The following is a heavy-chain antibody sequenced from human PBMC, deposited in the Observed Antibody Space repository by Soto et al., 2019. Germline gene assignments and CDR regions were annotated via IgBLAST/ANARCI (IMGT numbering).Heavy chain of an antibody. CDR2: LSHDGSNK. J-gene: IGHJ6*02. Sequence: QVQLVESGGGVVQPGRSLRLSCAASGFTFSTYAMHWVRQAPGKGLEWVAGLSHDGSNKYYADTVKGRFTISRDNSKNTMYLQMNSLRAEDTAVYYCARVVPAAMYYYYGMDVWGQGTTVTVSS. CDR3: ARVVPAAMYYYYGMDV. D-gene: IGHD2-2*01. CDR1: GFTFSTYA. V-gene: IGHV3-30*03.